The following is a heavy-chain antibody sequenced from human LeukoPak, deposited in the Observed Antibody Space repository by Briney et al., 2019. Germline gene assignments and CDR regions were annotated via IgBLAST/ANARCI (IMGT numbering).Heavy chain of an antibody. CDR1: GYTFTSYG. CDR2: ISAYNGNT. D-gene: IGHD6-19*01. J-gene: IGHJ6*02. Sequence: ASVKVSCKASGYTFTSYGISWVRQAPGQGLEWMGWISAYNGNTNYAQKLQGRVTMTTDTSTSTAYVELRSLRSDDTAVYYCARVSSGWYYYYGMDVWGQGTTVTVSS. CDR3: ARVSSGWYYYYGMDV. V-gene: IGHV1-18*01.